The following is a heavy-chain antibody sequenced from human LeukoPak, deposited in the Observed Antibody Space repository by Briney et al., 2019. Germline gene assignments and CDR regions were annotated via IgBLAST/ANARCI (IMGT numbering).Heavy chain of an antibody. V-gene: IGHV1-69-2*01. Sequence: ASVKVSCKVSGYTFTDYYMHWVQQAPGKGLEWTGLVDPEDGETIYAEKFQGRVTITADTSTDTAYMELSSLRSEDTAVYYCATDHDDIVVVSAAKKRQDLKNWGQGTLVTVSS. CDR1: GYTFTDYY. D-gene: IGHD2-2*01. J-gene: IGHJ4*02. CDR3: ATDHDDIVVVSAAKKRQDLKN. CDR2: VDPEDGET.